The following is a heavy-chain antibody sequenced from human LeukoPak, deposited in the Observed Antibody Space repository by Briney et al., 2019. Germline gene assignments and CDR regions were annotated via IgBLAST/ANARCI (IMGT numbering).Heavy chain of an antibody. CDR3: ARTSNNWYLDY. J-gene: IGHJ4*02. CDR2: IYPGDSDT. V-gene: IGHV5-51*01. CDR1: GYSFTSYW. Sequence: PGESLKISCKTSGYSFTSYWIGWVRQMPGKGLEWMGVIYPGDSDTRYSPSFQGQVTISADKSLSTAYLQWSGLKASDTAMYYCARTSNNWYLDYWGQGALVTVSS. D-gene: IGHD6-13*01.